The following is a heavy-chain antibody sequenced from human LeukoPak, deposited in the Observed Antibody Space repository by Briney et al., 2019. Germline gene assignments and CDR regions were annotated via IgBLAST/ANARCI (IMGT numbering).Heavy chain of an antibody. V-gene: IGHV1-8*01. D-gene: IGHD3-16*01. J-gene: IGHJ6*03. CDR2: MNPNSGNT. Sequence: ASVKVSCKASGYTFTSYDINWVRQATGQGLEWMGWMNPNSGNTGYAQKFQGRVTMTRNTSISTAYMELSSLRSEDTAVYYCARRLSHYYYYYMDVWGKGTTVTFSS. CDR3: ARRLSHYYYYYMDV. CDR1: GYTFTSYD.